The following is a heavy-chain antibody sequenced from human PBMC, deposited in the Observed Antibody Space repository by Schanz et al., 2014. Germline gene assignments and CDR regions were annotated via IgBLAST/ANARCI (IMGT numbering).Heavy chain of an antibody. V-gene: IGHV1-46*01. CDR1: GYTFTSYS. Sequence: QVQLVQSGAEVKKPGASVKVSCKASGYTFTSYSMHWVRQAPGQGLEWMGMINPSGGSTTYAQKFQGRVTMTRDTSTSTVYMELSSLRSDDTAVYYCAREVGLYDRGWFAPWGQGTMVTVSS. D-gene: IGHD3-22*01. CDR2: INPSGGST. CDR3: AREVGLYDRGWFAP. J-gene: IGHJ3*01.